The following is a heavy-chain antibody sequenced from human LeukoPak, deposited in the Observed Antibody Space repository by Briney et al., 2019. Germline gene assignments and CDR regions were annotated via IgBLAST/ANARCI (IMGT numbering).Heavy chain of an antibody. J-gene: IGHJ4*02. CDR3: ARGRSGSYHSPFDY. D-gene: IGHD1-26*01. Sequence: SETLSLTCTVSGGSISNYYWSWIRQPPGKGLEWIGYIYYSGSTNYNPSLESRVTISVDTSKNQFSLKPSSVTAADTAVYYCARGRSGSYHSPFDYWGQGTLVTVSS. CDR2: IYYSGST. V-gene: IGHV4-59*13. CDR1: GGSISNYY.